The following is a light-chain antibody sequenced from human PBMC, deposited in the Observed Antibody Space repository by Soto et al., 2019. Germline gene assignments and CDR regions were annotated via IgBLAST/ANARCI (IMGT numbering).Light chain of an antibody. V-gene: IGKV1-39*01. CDR2: AAS. Sequence: DIQMTQSPSSLSASVVDIVTSTCRASQTIRNYLNWYQQEPGKAPTLLIYAASSLQSGVPSRLSGSGSGTDFTLTISSLQPEEFEAYYCQQSHGNPYTCGQGTKLEIK. CDR3: QQSHGNPYT. J-gene: IGKJ2*01. CDR1: QTIRNY.